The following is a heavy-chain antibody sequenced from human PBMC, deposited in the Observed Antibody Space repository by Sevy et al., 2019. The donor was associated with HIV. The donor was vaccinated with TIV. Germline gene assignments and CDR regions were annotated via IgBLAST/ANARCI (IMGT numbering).Heavy chain of an antibody. J-gene: IGHJ4*02. V-gene: IGHV3-43*01. D-gene: IGHD2-2*01. Sequence: GGSLRLSCAASGFTFDDYTMHWVRQAPGKGLEWVSLISWDGGSTYYADSVKGRFTISRDNSKNSLYLQMNSLRTEDTALYYCAKDIAGDCSSTSCPAGGIDYWGQRTMVTVSS. CDR3: AKDIAGDCSSTSCPAGGIDY. CDR1: GFTFDDYT. CDR2: ISWDGGST.